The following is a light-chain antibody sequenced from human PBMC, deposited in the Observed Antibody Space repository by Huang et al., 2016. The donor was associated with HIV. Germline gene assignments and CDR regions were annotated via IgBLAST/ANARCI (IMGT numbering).Light chain of an antibody. Sequence: EIVVTQSPATLSVSPGERATLSCRASESVGTTLAWYQQKPGQAPRLLIYGASTRAIGIPARFSGRGAGTEFTLTISRLQSEDLAVYFCQQYNNWPPVTFGQGTRLEIK. CDR1: ESVGTT. CDR2: GAS. V-gene: IGKV3-15*01. J-gene: IGKJ5*01. CDR3: QQYNNWPPVT.